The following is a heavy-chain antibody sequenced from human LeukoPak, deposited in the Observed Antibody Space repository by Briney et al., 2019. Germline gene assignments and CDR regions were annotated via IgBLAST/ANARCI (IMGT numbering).Heavy chain of an antibody. J-gene: IGHJ4*02. D-gene: IGHD6-13*01. CDR1: GGSISSSSYY. Sequence: SETLSLTCTVSGGSISSSSYYWGWVRQPPGKGLEWVGSIYYSGTTYYNPSLKSRVTISVDTSKNQFSLKLSSVAAADTAVYFCARRSSSWYISDYWGQGTLVTVSS. V-gene: IGHV4-39*01. CDR2: IYYSGTT. CDR3: ARRSSSWYISDY.